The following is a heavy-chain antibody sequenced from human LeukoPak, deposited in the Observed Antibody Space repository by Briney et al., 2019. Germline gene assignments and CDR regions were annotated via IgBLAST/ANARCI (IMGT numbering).Heavy chain of an antibody. CDR2: ISAYNGNT. J-gene: IGHJ6*02. CDR1: GYTFTSYG. CDR3: ARVRGRSGYYYVSSGDYYYGMDV. D-gene: IGHD3-22*01. Sequence: ASVKVSCKASGYTFTSYGISWVRQAPGQGLEWMGWISAYNGNTNYAQKLQGRVTMTTDTSTSTAYMGLRSLRSDDTAVYYCARVRGRSGYYYVSSGDYYYGMDVWGQGTTVTVSS. V-gene: IGHV1-18*01.